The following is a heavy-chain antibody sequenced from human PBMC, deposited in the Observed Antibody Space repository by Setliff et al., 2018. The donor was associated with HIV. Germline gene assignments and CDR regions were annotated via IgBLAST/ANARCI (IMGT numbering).Heavy chain of an antibody. Sequence: GASVKVSCKASGYSFTNYYIHWVRQAPGQGREWMGVSNPRSGDTLYAQKLQGRVTMTTDTSTSTAYMELRSLRSDDTAVYYCAREQGDYYGSGSYDYWGQGTLVTVSS. CDR1: GYSFTNYY. J-gene: IGHJ4*02. CDR3: AREQGDYYGSGSYDY. CDR2: SNPRSGDT. D-gene: IGHD3-10*01. V-gene: IGHV1-46*01.